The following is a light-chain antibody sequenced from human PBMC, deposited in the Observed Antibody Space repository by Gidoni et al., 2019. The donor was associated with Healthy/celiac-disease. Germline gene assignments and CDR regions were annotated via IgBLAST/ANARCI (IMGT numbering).Light chain of an antibody. CDR1: QSVLYSSNNQNY. V-gene: IGKV4-1*01. CDR3: QQYYSTPN. J-gene: IGKJ2*01. Sequence: DIVMTQSPDSLAVSLGERATINCKSSQSVLYSSNNQNYLAWYQQKPGQPPKLLIYWASTRESGVPDRFSGSGSGTDFTLTISSLQAEDVAVYYCQQYYSTPNFGQGTKLEIK. CDR2: WAS.